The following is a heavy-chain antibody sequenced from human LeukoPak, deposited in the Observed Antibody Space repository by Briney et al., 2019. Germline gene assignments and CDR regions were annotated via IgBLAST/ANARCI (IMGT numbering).Heavy chain of an antibody. Sequence: PGGSLRPSCAASGFTFSSYWMSWVRQAPGKGLEWVANIKQDGSEKYYVDSVKGRFTISRDNAKNSLYLQMNSLRAEDTAVYYCASYSSSWYLGPYYFDYWGQGTLVTVSS. CDR2: IKQDGSEK. CDR3: ASYSSSWYLGPYYFDY. J-gene: IGHJ4*02. V-gene: IGHV3-7*01. D-gene: IGHD6-13*01. CDR1: GFTFSSYW.